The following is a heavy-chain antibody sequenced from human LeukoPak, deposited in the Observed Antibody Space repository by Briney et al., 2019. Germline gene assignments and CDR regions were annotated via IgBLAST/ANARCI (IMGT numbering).Heavy chain of an antibody. D-gene: IGHD2-15*01. J-gene: IGHJ3*02. CDR3: TRDWGCSGGSCYYDAFDI. CDR2: IRSKAYGGTT. CDR1: GFTFGDYA. Sequence: GGSLRLSCTASGFTFGDYAMSWFRQAPGKGLEWVGFIRSKAYGGTTEYAASVKGRFTISRDDSKSIAYLQMNSLKTEDTAVYYCTRDWGCSGGSCYYDAFDIWGQETMVTVSS. V-gene: IGHV3-49*03.